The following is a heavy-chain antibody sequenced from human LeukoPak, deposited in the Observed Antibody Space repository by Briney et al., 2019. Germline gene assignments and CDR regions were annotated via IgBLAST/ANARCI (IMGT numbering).Heavy chain of an antibody. Sequence: GGSLRLSCAASGFTFSDYYMSWIRQAPGKGLEWVSYISSSSSYTNYADSVKGRFTITRDNTRNSLFLQMYSLRAEDTAVYFCAREDGYCSGGNCYSYFDSWGQGTLVTVSS. V-gene: IGHV3-11*06. CDR1: GFTFSDYY. CDR2: ISSSSSYT. D-gene: IGHD2-15*01. CDR3: AREDGYCSGGNCYSYFDS. J-gene: IGHJ4*02.